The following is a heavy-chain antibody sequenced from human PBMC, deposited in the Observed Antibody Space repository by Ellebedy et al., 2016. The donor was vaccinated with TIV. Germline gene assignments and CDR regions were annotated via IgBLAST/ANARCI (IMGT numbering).Heavy chain of an antibody. CDR3: AREDRFDYIWGSWFDY. V-gene: IGHV1-69*13. CDR2: IIPIFGTA. CDR1: GGTFSSYA. D-gene: IGHD3-16*01. J-gene: IGHJ4*02. Sequence: SVKVSXXASGGTFSSYAISWVRQAPGQGLEWMGGIIPIFGTANYAQKFQGRVTITADESTSTAYMELSSLRSEDTAVYYCAREDRFDYIWGSWFDYWGQGTLVTVSS.